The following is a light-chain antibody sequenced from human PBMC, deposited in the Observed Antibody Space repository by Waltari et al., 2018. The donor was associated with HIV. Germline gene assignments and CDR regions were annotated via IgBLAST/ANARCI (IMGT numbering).Light chain of an antibody. CDR3: AAWDDSLNGWV. V-gene: IGLV1-44*01. CDR1: SPNIRSNT. CDR2: SKD. Sequence: QSVLTQPPSASGTTGQRVTIPCSGTSPNIRSNTVSSYQQPPGTAPKLLSYSKDQRPSGVPDRFSGSKSGTSASLAISGLQSEDEADYYCAAWDDSLNGWVFGGGTKLTVL. J-gene: IGLJ3*02.